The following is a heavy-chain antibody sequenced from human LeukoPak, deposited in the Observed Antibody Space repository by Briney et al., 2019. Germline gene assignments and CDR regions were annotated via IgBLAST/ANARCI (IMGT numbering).Heavy chain of an antibody. CDR3: ARLSAIAAAGTGVFDY. CDR1: GGSISSYY. CDR2: IYYSGST. J-gene: IGHJ4*02. V-gene: IGHV4-59*12. Sequence: SETLSLTCTVSGGSISSYYWSWIRQPPGKGLEWIGSIYYSGSTYYNPSLKSRVTISVDTSKNQFSLKLSSVTAADTAVYYCARLSAIAAAGTGVFDYWGQGTLVTVSS. D-gene: IGHD6-13*01.